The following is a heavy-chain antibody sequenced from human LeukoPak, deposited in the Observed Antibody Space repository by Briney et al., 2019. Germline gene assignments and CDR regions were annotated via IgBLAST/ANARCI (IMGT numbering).Heavy chain of an antibody. J-gene: IGHJ3*02. Sequence: NPGGSLRLSCAASGFTFSDYYMSWIRQAPGKGLEWVSYISSSGSTIYYADSVKGRFTISRDNAKNSLYLQMNSLRAEDTAVYYCARDQIAVAGNAFDIWGQGTMVTLSS. V-gene: IGHV3-11*04. CDR1: GFTFSDYY. CDR3: ARDQIAVAGNAFDI. D-gene: IGHD6-19*01. CDR2: ISSSGSTI.